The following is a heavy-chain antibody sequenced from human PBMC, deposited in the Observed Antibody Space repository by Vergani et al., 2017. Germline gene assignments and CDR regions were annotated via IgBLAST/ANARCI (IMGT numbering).Heavy chain of an antibody. Sequence: QVHLVESGGGVVQPGRSLRLSCVVSGFTSSYYGMHWVRQAPGKGLEGVAVISYDGTQKYYADSVNGRFTISREHSKSTLYLQMNSLRTEDTAVYYFATKRCGTPGCQIRYFREWGQGTLVTVSS. D-gene: IGHD1-1*01. CDR3: ATKRCGTPGCQIRYFRE. V-gene: IGHV3-30*03. CDR1: GFTSSYYG. J-gene: IGHJ1*01. CDR2: ISYDGTQK.